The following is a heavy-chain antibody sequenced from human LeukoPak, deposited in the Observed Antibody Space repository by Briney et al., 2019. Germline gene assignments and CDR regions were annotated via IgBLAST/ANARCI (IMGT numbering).Heavy chain of an antibody. Sequence: SETLSLTCTVSGGSISSGGYYWSWIRQPPGKGLEWIGYIYHSGSTYYNPSLKSRVTISVDTSKNQFSLKLSSVTAADTAVYYCASDYGDGWFDPWGQGTLVTVSS. J-gene: IGHJ5*02. CDR2: IYHSGST. D-gene: IGHD4-17*01. V-gene: IGHV4-30-2*01. CDR1: GGSISSGGYY. CDR3: ASDYGDGWFDP.